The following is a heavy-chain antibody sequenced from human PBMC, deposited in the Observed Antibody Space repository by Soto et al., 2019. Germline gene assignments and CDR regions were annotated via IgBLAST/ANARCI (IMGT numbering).Heavy chain of an antibody. J-gene: IGHJ6*02. CDR3: AKDRRYCSGGSCSLHIYYYYYGMHV. CDR2: ISYDGSNK. V-gene: IGHV3-30*18. D-gene: IGHD2-15*01. Sequence: PGGSLRLSCAASGFTFSSYGMHWVRQAPGKGLEWVAVISYDGSNKYYADSVKGRFTISSDNSKNTLYLQMNSLRAEDTAVYYCAKDRRYCSGGSCSLHIYYYYYGMHVWGHGTTVTVSS. CDR1: GFTFSSYG.